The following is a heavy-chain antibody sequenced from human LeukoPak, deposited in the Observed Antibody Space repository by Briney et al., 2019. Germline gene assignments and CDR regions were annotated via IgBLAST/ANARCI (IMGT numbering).Heavy chain of an antibody. Sequence: GGSLRLSCAASGFIFRNYAMSWVRQAPGKELEWVSAITGSGDTTYYADSVKGGFTISRDNSKNTLYVEMNTLRAEDTAVYYCAKWGDYDILTGYYVSDFWGQGTLVTVSS. D-gene: IGHD3-9*01. CDR3: AKWGDYDILTGYYVSDF. V-gene: IGHV3-23*01. CDR1: GFIFRNYA. CDR2: ITGSGDTT. J-gene: IGHJ4*02.